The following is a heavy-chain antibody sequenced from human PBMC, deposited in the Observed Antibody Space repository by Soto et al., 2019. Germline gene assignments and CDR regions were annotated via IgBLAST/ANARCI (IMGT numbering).Heavy chain of an antibody. V-gene: IGHV4-31*03. CDR2: IYYSVDT. D-gene: IGHD2-2*01. CDR1: GVSISSGGYY. CDR3: ARDLQSYCSSHSCSYYGLDV. Sequence: SETLSLTCTVSGVSISSGGYYWNWIRQHPEKGLEWIGYIYYSVDTYYSPSLKSRVTISIDTSKNQFSLKLNSVTAADTGVYYCARDLQSYCSSHSCSYYGLDVWGQGTTVTVSS. J-gene: IGHJ6*02.